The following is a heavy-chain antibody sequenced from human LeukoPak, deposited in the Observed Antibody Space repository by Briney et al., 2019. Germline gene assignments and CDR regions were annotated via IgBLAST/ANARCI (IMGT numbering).Heavy chain of an antibody. CDR3: AKATAMVGYYGMDV. CDR2: ISWNSGSI. J-gene: IGHJ6*02. D-gene: IGHD5-18*01. CDR1: GFTFDDYA. Sequence: GGSLRLSCAASGFTFDDYAMHWVRQAPGKGLEWVSGISWNSGSIGHADSVKGRFTISRDNAKNSLYLQMNSLGAEDTALYYCAKATAMVGYYGMDVWGQGTTVTVSS. V-gene: IGHV3-9*01.